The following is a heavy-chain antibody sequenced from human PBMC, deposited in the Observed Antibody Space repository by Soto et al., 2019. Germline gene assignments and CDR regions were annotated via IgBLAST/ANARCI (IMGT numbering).Heavy chain of an antibody. J-gene: IGHJ4*02. D-gene: IGHD2-15*01. CDR1: GGTFSSYA. Sequence: QVQLVQSGAEVKKPGSSVKVSCKASGGTFSSYAISWVRQAPGQGLEWLGGIIPIFGTANSAQKFQGRVTITADDSTSTAYMELSSLRSEDTAVYYCARDLHGQTTLGWYWGQGTLVTVSS. CDR3: ARDLHGQTTLGWY. CDR2: IIPIFGTA. V-gene: IGHV1-69*01.